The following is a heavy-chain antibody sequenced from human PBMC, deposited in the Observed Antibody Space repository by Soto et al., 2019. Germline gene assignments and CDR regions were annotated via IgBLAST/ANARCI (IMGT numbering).Heavy chain of an antibody. D-gene: IGHD2-2*02. Sequence: VASVKVSCKASGGTFSSYTISWVRQAPGQGLEWMGRIIPILGIANYAQKFQGRVTITADKSTSTAYMELSSLRSEDTAVYYCANSLNGGVPAAILSVAFDIWGQGTMVTVS. CDR2: IIPILGIA. CDR1: GGTFSSYT. J-gene: IGHJ3*02. V-gene: IGHV1-69*02. CDR3: ANSLNGGVPAAILSVAFDI.